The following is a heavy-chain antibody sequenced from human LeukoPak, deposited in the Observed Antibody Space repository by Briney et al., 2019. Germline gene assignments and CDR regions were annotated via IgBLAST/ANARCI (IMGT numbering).Heavy chain of an antibody. CDR2: INPNSGGT. V-gene: IGHV1-2*02. Sequence: ASVKVSCKASGYTFTGYYMHWVRQAPGQGLEWMGWINPNSGGTNYAQKFQGRVTMTRDTSISTAYMELSRLRSDDTAVYYCASGAGTTGPDYYYYYMDVWGKGTTVTVSS. CDR3: ASGAGTTGPDYYYYYMDV. D-gene: IGHD1-7*01. J-gene: IGHJ6*03. CDR1: GYTFTGYY.